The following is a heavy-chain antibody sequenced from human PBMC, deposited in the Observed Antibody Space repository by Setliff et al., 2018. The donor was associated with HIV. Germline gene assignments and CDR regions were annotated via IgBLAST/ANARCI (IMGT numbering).Heavy chain of an antibody. Sequence: PSETLSLTCTVSGGSLSNHYWSWLRQSPKNGLEWIGYVYYSGSTNYKPSFKSRVSISVDTSRNQFSLNLTSLTTADTAMYYCARSHYDFWNGLPRSFDVWGQGTMVTVSS. CDR3: ARSHYDFWNGLPRSFDV. D-gene: IGHD3-3*01. V-gene: IGHV4-59*11. J-gene: IGHJ3*01. CDR2: VYYSGST. CDR1: GGSLSNHY.